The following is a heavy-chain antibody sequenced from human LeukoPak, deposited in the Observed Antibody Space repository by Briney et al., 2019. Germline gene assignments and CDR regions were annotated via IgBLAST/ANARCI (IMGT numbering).Heavy chain of an antibody. CDR1: GYSIRSGYY. CDR3: ARGGHYYDSSAYGFDY. D-gene: IGHD3-22*01. Sequence: SSETPSLTCTVSGYSIRSGYYWSWIRQPAGKGPEWIGRIYTSGSTNYNPSLKSRVTISVDTSKNQFSLKLSSVTAADTAVYYCARGGHYYDSSAYGFDYWGQGTLVTVSS. CDR2: IYTSGST. V-gene: IGHV4-61*02. J-gene: IGHJ4*02.